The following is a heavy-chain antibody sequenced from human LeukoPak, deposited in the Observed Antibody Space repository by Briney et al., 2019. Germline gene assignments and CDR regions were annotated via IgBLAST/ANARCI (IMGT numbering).Heavy chain of an antibody. CDR3: ARSKTGYSSSWYDGGFDP. CDR2: IYTSGST. Sequence: PSETLSLTCTVSGGSISSYYWSWVREPAGKGVEGIGRIYTSGSTNYNPSLKTRVTISVDTSKTQFSLTLSSVTAADTAVYYCARSKTGYSSSWYDGGFDPGGQGTLVTVSS. V-gene: IGHV4-4*07. D-gene: IGHD6-13*01. J-gene: IGHJ5*02. CDR1: GGSISSYY.